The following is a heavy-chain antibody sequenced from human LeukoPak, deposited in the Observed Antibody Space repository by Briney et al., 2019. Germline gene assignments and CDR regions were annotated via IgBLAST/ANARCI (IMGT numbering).Heavy chain of an antibody. CDR3: ARVGGMTTSWFDP. J-gene: IGHJ5*02. Sequence: PSETLSLTCTVSGGSISSSSYYWGWIRQPPGKGLEWIGSIYYSGSTYYNPSLKSRVTISVDTSKNQFSLKLSSVTAADTAVYYCARVGGMTTSWFDPWGRGTLVTVSS. V-gene: IGHV4-39*07. D-gene: IGHD4-11*01. CDR2: IYYSGST. CDR1: GGSISSSSYY.